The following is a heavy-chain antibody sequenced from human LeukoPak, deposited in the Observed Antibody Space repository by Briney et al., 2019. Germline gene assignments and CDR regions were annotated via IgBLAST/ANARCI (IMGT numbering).Heavy chain of an antibody. CDR2: INPSGGST. D-gene: IGHD5-18*01. CDR1: GYTFTSYY. V-gene: IGHV1-46*01. Sequence: ASVKVSCKASGYTFTSYYMHWERQAPGQGLEWMGIINPSGGSTSYAQKFQGRVTMTRDMSTSTVYMELSSLRSEDTAVYYCARDPDSYGYSNYFDYWGQGTLVTVSS. J-gene: IGHJ4*02. CDR3: ARDPDSYGYSNYFDY.